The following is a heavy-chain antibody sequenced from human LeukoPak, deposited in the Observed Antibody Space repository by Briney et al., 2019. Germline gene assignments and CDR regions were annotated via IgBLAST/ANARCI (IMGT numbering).Heavy chain of an antibody. V-gene: IGHV3-66*01. D-gene: IGHD3-10*01. CDR1: GFTVSSNY. CDR2: IYSGGST. CDR3: ASGLEPYYYYGMDV. Sequence: GGSLRLSCAASGFTVSSNYMSWVRQAPGKGLEWVSVIYSGGSTYYADSVKGRFTISRDNSKNTLYLQMNSLRAEDTAVYYCASGLEPYYYYGMDVWGQGTTVTVSS. J-gene: IGHJ6*02.